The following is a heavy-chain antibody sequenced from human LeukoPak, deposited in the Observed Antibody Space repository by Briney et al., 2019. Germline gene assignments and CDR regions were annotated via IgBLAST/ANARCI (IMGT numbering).Heavy chain of an antibody. D-gene: IGHD6-6*01. Sequence: GGSLRLSCAASGFTVSSNYMSWVRQAPGKGLEWVSVIYSGGSTYYADSVKGRFTISRDNSKNTLYLQMNSLRAEDTAVYYCARASSVNDAFDICGQGTVVTVSS. CDR2: IYSGGST. J-gene: IGHJ3*02. V-gene: IGHV3-53*01. CDR1: GFTVSSNY. CDR3: ARASSVNDAFDI.